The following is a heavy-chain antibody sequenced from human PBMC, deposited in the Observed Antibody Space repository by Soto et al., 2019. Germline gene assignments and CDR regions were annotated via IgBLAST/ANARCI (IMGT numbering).Heavy chain of an antibody. CDR3: ARGALRDILTGYPYYFDY. CDR1: GYTFTSYA. CDR2: IIPIFGTA. D-gene: IGHD3-9*01. J-gene: IGHJ4*02. V-gene: IGHV1-69*01. Sequence: QVQLVQSGAEVKKPGASVKVSCKASGYTFTSYAISWVRQAPGQGLEWMGGIIPIFGTANYAQKFQGRVTITADESTSTAYMELSSLRSEDTAVYYCARGALRDILTGYPYYFDYWGQGTLVTVSS.